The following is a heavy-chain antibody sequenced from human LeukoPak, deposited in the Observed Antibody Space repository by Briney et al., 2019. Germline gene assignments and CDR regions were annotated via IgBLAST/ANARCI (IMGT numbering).Heavy chain of an antibody. CDR3: AKDAELEPPPPYCSSTSCYKVQLPPSRQPFDY. CDR2: ISGSGGST. V-gene: IGHV3-23*01. D-gene: IGHD2-2*02. CDR1: GFTFSTYA. Sequence: GGSLRLSCAASGFTFSTYAMSWVRQAPGKGLEWVSAISGSGGSTFSADSVEGRFTISRDNSKNTLYLQMNSLRAEDTAVYYCAKDAELEPPPPYCSSTSCYKVQLPPSRQPFDYWGQGTLVTVSS. J-gene: IGHJ4*02.